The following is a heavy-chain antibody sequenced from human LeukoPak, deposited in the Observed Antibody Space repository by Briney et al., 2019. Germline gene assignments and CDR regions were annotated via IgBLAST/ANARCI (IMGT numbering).Heavy chain of an antibody. CDR2: ISGSGGST. V-gene: IGHV3-23*01. CDR1: GFTFSSYA. D-gene: IGHD2-2*01. CDR3: AKYRYCSSTSCYADY. Sequence: PGGSLRLSCAASGFTFSSYAMSWVRQAPGKGLEGVTVISGSGGSTYYADSVNGRFTISRDNSKNTLYLQMNSLRAEDTAVYYCAKYRYCSSTSCYADYWGQGTLVTVSS. J-gene: IGHJ4*02.